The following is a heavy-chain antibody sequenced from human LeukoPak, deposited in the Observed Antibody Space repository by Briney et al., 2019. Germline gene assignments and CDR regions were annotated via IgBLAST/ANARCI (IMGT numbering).Heavy chain of an antibody. CDR3: ARGPLHYGDPNWFDP. CDR2: IYHSGST. J-gene: IGHJ5*02. Sequence: SETLSHTCAVSGGSISSGGYSWSWIRQPPGKGLEWIGYIYHSGSTYYNPSLKSRVTISVDRSKNQFSLKLSSVTAADTAVYYCARGPLHYGDPNWFDPWGQGTLVTVSS. V-gene: IGHV4-30-2*01. CDR1: GGSISSGGYS. D-gene: IGHD4-17*01.